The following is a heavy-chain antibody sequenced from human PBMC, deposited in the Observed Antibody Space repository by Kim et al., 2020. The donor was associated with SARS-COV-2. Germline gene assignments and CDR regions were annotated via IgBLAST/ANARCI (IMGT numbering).Heavy chain of an antibody. D-gene: IGHD3-22*01. CDR2: IIPIFGTA. J-gene: IGHJ6*02. V-gene: IGHV1-69*13. CDR3: ARGEDYYDSSPSYGMDV. Sequence: SVKVSCKASGGTFSSYAISWVRQAPGQGLEWMGGIIPIFGTANYAQKFQGRVTITADESTSTAYMELSSLRSEDTAVYYCARGEDYYDSSPSYGMDVWGQGTTVTVSS. CDR1: GGTFSSYA.